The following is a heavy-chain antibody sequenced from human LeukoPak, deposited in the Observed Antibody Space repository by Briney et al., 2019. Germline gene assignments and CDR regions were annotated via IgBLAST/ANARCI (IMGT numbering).Heavy chain of an antibody. J-gene: IGHJ5*02. D-gene: IGHD3-22*01. CDR2: IYTSGST. V-gene: IGHV4-61*02. CDR3: ARNYYDSSGYSRPNWFDP. CDR1: GGSISSGSYY. Sequence: SQTLSLTCTVSGGSISSGSYYWSWIRQPAGKGLEWIGRIYTSGSTNYNPSLKSRVTISVDTPKNQFSLKLSSVTAADTAVYYCARNYYDSSGYSRPNWFDPWGQGTLVTVSS.